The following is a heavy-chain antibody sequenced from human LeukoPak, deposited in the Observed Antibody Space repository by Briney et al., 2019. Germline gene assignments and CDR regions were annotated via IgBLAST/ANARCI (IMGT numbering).Heavy chain of an antibody. V-gene: IGHV3-23*01. CDR2: ISGSGGST. D-gene: IGHD2-15*01. Sequence: GGSLRLSCAASGFTFSNYAMTWVRQAPGKGLEWVSGISGSGGSTYNADSVKGRFTISRDNSKNTLYLQMKSLRADDTAVCYCAKAPGYCSGGTCYDDWGQGSLVTVSS. CDR3: AKAPGYCSGGTCYDD. CDR1: GFTFSNYA. J-gene: IGHJ4*02.